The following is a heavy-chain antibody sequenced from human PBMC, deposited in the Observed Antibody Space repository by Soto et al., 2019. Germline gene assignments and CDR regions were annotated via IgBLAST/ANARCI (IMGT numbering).Heavy chain of an antibody. J-gene: IGHJ4*02. CDR1: GASVRNDGYY. Sequence: PSETLSLTCTVSGASVRNDGYYWSWIRPHPEKGLQWIGYIYNSGYFSYNPSLKSRIIVSVDTYRTKLSLKMRSVSAADAAVYFCAKSRRGAVATFDFWGQGTPVTVSS. V-gene: IGHV4-31*03. D-gene: IGHD2-15*01. CDR2: IYNSGYF. CDR3: AKSRRGAVATFDF.